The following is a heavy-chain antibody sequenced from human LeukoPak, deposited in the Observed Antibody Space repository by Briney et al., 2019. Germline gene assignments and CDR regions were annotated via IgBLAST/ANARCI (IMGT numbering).Heavy chain of an antibody. V-gene: IGHV3-30*02. D-gene: IGHD3-10*01. CDR1: GFTFSSYG. Sequence: GGSLRLSCAASGFTFSSYGMHWVRQAPGKGLEWVAFIRYDGSDKYYADSVKDRFTISRDNSKNTLYLQMNSLRAEDTAVYYCANLPLVRGVILAVVYWGQGTLVTVSS. CDR3: ANLPLVRGVILAVVY. CDR2: IRYDGSDK. J-gene: IGHJ4*02.